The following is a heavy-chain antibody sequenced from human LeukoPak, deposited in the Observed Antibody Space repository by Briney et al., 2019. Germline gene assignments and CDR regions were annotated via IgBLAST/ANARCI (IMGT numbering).Heavy chain of an antibody. CDR1: GLTFSRFW. J-gene: IGHJ4*02. D-gene: IGHD2-15*01. V-gene: IGHV3-7*01. CDR3: ARAGDGTAARDY. Sequence: GGSLRLSCAASGLTFSRFWMSWVRQAPGKGLEWVANINENGNEKYYVDSVKGRFTVSRDNAKNSLYLQMNSLRAEGTAVYYCARAGDGTAARDYWGQGTLVTVSS. CDR2: INENGNEK.